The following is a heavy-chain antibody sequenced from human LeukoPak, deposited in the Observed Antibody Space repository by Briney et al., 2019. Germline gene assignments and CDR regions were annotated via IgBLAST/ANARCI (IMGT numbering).Heavy chain of an antibody. V-gene: IGHV3-64*01. CDR3: ARLKYSDGIDY. D-gene: IGHD5-12*01. J-gene: IGHJ4*02. Sequence: GGSLRLSCAASGFTFSSYVMHWVRQAPGKGLEYVSAISSNGDTIYYANSVKGRFTVSRDNSKNTLYLQMGSLRAEDMAVYYCARLKYSDGIDYWGQGTLVTVSS. CDR2: ISSNGDTI. CDR1: GFTFSSYV.